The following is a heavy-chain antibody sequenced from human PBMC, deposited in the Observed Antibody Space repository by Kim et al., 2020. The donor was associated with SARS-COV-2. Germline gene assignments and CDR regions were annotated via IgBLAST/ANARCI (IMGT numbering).Heavy chain of an antibody. V-gene: IGHV3-30*18. CDR1: GFTFSSYG. CDR2: ISYDGSNK. D-gene: IGHD3-16*02. CDR3: AKESFSDDYYYMDV. Sequence: GGSLRLSCAASGFTFSSYGMHWVRQAPGKGLEWVAVISYDGSNKYYADSVKGRFTISRDNSKNTLYLQMNSLRAEDTAVYYCAKESFSDDYYYMDVWGKG. J-gene: IGHJ6*03.